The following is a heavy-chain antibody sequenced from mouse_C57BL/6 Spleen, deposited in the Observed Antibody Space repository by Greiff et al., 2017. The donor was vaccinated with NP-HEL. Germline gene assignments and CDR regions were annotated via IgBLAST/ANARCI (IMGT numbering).Heavy chain of an antibody. Sequence: VQLQQSDAELVKPGASVKISCKASGYTFTDHTIHWMKQRPEQGLEWIGYIYPRDGSTKYNEKFKGQATLTADKSSSTGYMQLNRLTSEDSAVYFCARGDGYDGYAMDYWGQGTSVTVSS. CDR2: IYPRDGST. D-gene: IGHD2-2*01. CDR3: ARGDGYDGYAMDY. V-gene: IGHV1-78*01. CDR1: GYTFTDHT. J-gene: IGHJ4*01.